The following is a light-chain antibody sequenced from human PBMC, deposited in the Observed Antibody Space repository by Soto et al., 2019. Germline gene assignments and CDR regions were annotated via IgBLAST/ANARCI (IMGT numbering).Light chain of an antibody. J-gene: IGLJ1*01. CDR1: SSDVGRYNL. V-gene: IGLV2-14*02. CDR2: DVS. CDR3: SSYSISTAYL. Sequence: QSVLTQPASVSGSPGRSITIACTGTSSDVGRYNLVSWYQHHPGKAPKLIIYDVSQWPSGASNRFSGSKSGNTASLTISGLQAEDEADCFCSSYSISTAYLFGTGTKVTVL.